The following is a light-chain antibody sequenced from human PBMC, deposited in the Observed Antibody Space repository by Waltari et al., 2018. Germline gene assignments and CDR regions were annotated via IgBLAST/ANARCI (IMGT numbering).Light chain of an antibody. CDR3: SSYSGSNNLGV. CDR1: SSDVGGYNY. Sequence: QSALTQPPSASGSPGQSVTISCTGTSSDVGGYNYVSWYQQHPGKAPKLIISEVNKRPPGVPDRCSGSKSGNTASLTGAGLQADDEADYYCSSYSGSNNLGVFGGGTKLTVL. V-gene: IGLV2-8*01. J-gene: IGLJ2*01. CDR2: EVN.